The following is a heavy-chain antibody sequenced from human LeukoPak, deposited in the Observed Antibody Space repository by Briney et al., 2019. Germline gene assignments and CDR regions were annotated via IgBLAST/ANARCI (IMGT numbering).Heavy chain of an antibody. V-gene: IGHV1-18*01. CDR1: GYTFTSYG. CDR3: ARDPFRRFDYYDSSGYHEYFQH. D-gene: IGHD3-22*01. Sequence: GASVKVSCKASGYTFTSYGISWVRQAPGQGLEWMGWISAYNGNTNYAQKLQGRVTMTTDTSTSTAYMELRSLRSDDTAVYYCARDPFRRFDYYDSSGYHEYFQHWGQGTLVTVSS. J-gene: IGHJ1*01. CDR2: ISAYNGNT.